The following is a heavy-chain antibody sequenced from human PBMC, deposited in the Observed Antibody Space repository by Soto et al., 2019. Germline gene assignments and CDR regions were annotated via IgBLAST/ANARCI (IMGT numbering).Heavy chain of an antibody. V-gene: IGHV3-73*01. J-gene: IGHJ4*02. CDR1: VLTFSGTA. CDR3: TTTLSSSTSPDY. D-gene: IGHD2-2*01. Sequence: GGSLRLSCAASVLTFSGTAMLWVSQASGKGLEWVGRIRSKANSYATAYAASVKGRFTISRDDSKNTAYLQMNSLKTEDTAVYYCTTTLSSSTSPDYWGQGTLVTVSS. CDR2: IRSKANSYAT.